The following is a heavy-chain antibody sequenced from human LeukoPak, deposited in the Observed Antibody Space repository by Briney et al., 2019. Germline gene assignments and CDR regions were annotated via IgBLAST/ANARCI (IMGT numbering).Heavy chain of an antibody. Sequence: KASETLSLTCAVYGGSFSGYYWSWIRQPPGKGLEWIGEINHSGSTNYNPSLKSRVTISVDTSKNQFSLKLSSVTAADTAVYYCARTPNDYGDYHWIDYWGQGTLVTVSP. CDR2: INHSGST. D-gene: IGHD4-17*01. J-gene: IGHJ4*02. CDR3: ARTPNDYGDYHWIDY. CDR1: GGSFSGYY. V-gene: IGHV4-34*01.